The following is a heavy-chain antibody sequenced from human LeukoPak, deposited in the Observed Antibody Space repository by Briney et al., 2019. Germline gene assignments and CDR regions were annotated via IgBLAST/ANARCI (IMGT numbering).Heavy chain of an antibody. Sequence: SETLSLTCSVSGGSISGYYWTWIRQPAGKGLEWIGRVYISGSTHYNPSLKTRLTMSVDTSKNQFSLKLSSVTAADTAVYYCARDPGVPPFDYWGQGTLVTVSS. V-gene: IGHV4-4*07. J-gene: IGHJ4*02. D-gene: IGHD2-2*01. CDR2: VYISGST. CDR3: ARDPGVPPFDY. CDR1: GGSISGYY.